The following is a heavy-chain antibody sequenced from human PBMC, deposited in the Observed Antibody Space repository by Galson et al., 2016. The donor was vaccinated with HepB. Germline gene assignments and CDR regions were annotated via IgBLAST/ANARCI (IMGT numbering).Heavy chain of an antibody. CDR3: ARGRRYSGTHGLFDY. D-gene: IGHD1-26*01. J-gene: IGHJ4*02. Sequence: SLRLSCAASGLSVTTYGMHWVRQAPGKGLERVAVVSYDGETKYYADSVKGRFTISRDNSNNTLFLQMDSLRVDDTAVYYCARGRRYSGTHGLFDYWGQGALVTVSS. CDR2: VSYDGETK. CDR1: GLSVTTYG. V-gene: IGHV3-33*05.